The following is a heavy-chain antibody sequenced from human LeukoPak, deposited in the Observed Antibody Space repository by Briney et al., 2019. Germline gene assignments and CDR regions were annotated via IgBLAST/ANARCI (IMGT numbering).Heavy chain of an antibody. CDR1: GFFFSDHY. Sequence: GGSLRLSCAASGFFFSDHYMDWVRQAPGKGLEWVGRIRNKANGYTTEYAASVKGRFTISRDDSTNSLYLQMNSLQTEDTALYFCARTYDSSWDSTYFDYWGQGTLVTVSS. CDR3: ARTYDSSWDSTYFDY. J-gene: IGHJ4*02. V-gene: IGHV3-72*01. D-gene: IGHD6-13*01. CDR2: IRNKANGYTT.